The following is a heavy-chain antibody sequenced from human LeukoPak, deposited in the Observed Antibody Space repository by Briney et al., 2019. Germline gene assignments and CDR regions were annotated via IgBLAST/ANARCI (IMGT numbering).Heavy chain of an antibody. V-gene: IGHV4-39*01. D-gene: IGHD3-10*01. CDR3: ARGDDYGSGSYSALDY. J-gene: IGHJ4*02. CDR2: IYYSGST. Sequence: SETLSLTCTVSGGSISSSSYYWGWIRQPPGKGLEWIGSIYYSGSTYYNPSLKSRVTTSVDTSKNQFSLKLSSVTAADTAVYYCARGDDYGSGSYSALDYRGQGTLVTVSS. CDR1: GGSISSSSYY.